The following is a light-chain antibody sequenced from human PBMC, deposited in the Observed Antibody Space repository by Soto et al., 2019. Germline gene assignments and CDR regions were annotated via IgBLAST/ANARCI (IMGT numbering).Light chain of an antibody. J-gene: IGLJ2*01. CDR3: QSSDIRNVG. CDR2: EDD. CDR1: GGSIASNY. Sequence: NFMLTQPHSVSESPGKTVTISCTGSGGSIASNYVQWFQQRPGSAPTTVIYEDDQRPSGVPDRFSGSIDSSSNSASLTISGLKTEDEADYYCQSSDIRNVGFGGGTKLTGL. V-gene: IGLV6-57*02.